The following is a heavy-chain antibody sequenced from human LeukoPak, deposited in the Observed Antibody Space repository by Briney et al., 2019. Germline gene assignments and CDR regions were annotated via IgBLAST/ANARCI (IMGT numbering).Heavy chain of an antibody. CDR1: GYTFTSYY. D-gene: IGHD6-19*01. J-gene: IGHJ4*02. CDR3: ARATEGSYSSGWYPLDY. Sequence: ASVKVSCKASGYTFTSYYMHWVRQAPGQGLEWMGIINPSGGSTSYAQKFQGRVAMTRDTSTSTVYMELSSLRSEDTAVYYCARATEGSYSSGWYPLDYWGQGTLVTVSS. V-gene: IGHV1-46*01. CDR2: INPSGGST.